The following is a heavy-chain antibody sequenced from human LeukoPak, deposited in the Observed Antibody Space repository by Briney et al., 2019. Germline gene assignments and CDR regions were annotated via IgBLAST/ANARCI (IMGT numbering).Heavy chain of an antibody. V-gene: IGHV3-33*01. D-gene: IGHD5-18*01. CDR2: VWYDGSNR. CDR3: ARARTYTSYFDY. J-gene: IGHJ4*02. Sequence: GGSLRLSCAASGFTFNSYGMHWVRQAPGKGLEWVAVVWYDGSNRYYTDSVKGRFTISRENSKNTLYLRMNSLRAEDTAVYYCARARTYTSYFDYWGQGTLVTVSS. CDR1: GFTFNSYG.